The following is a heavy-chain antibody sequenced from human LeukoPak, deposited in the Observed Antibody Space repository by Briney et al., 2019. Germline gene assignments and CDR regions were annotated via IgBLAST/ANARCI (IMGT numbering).Heavy chain of an antibody. Sequence: GGSLRLSCAASAFTFSNYAVTWVRQAPGKGLEWVSSISGIVRSTYYADSVKGRFTISRDNSKNTLYLQMNSLGAEDTAVYYCAKDGVVKTSRPYYFDFWGQGTLVTVSS. V-gene: IGHV3-23*01. CDR1: AFTFSNYA. D-gene: IGHD2-15*01. J-gene: IGHJ4*02. CDR2: ISGIVRST. CDR3: AKDGVVKTSRPYYFDF.